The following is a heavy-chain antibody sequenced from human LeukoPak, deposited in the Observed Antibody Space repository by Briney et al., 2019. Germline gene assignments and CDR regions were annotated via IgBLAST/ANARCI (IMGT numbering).Heavy chain of an antibody. D-gene: IGHD3-9*01. CDR1: GGTFSDYY. CDR2: ITHSGST. V-gene: IGHV4-34*01. Sequence: PSETLSLTCAVYGGTFSDYYWSWIRQPPGKGLEWIGEITHSGSTNYNPSLKSRVNISVDTSKNQFSRKRSFVTSADTAVYYCASGAQLRYLLHWGQGPLVTVSS. J-gene: IGHJ4*02. CDR3: ASGAQLRYLLH.